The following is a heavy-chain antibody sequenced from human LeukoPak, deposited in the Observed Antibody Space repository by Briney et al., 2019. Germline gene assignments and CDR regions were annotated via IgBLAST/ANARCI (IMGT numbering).Heavy chain of an antibody. V-gene: IGHV4-59*01. CDR1: GGSISSYY. CDR2: IYYSGST. CDR3: ARGGYYFDY. J-gene: IGHJ4*02. D-gene: IGHD3-22*01. Sequence: SETLSLTCTVSGGSISSYYWSWIQQPPGKGLEWNGYIYYSGSTNYNPSLKSRVTISVDTSKSQFSLKLSSVTAADTAVYYCARGGYYFDYWGQGTLVTVSS.